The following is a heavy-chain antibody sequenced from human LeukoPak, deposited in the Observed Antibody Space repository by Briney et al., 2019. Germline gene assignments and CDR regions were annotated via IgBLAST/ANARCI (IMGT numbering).Heavy chain of an antibody. Sequence: PGRSLRLSCAASGFTFSNYWMHWVRQAPGNGLEWVANIKPDGSQKYYLDSVKGRFTISRENAKNSLYLQMGSLRAEETAIYYCARAVGGGESYWGQGTLVTVSS. CDR2: IKPDGSQK. J-gene: IGHJ4*02. D-gene: IGHD3-10*01. CDR3: ARAVGGGESY. CDR1: GFTFSNYW. V-gene: IGHV3-7*04.